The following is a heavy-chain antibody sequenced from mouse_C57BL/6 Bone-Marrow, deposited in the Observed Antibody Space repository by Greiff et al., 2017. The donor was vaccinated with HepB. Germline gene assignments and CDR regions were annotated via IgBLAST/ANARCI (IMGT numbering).Heavy chain of an antibody. CDR3: AGYYYGSSYENY. CDR1: GFNIKNTY. Sequence: EVQRVESVAELVRPGASVKLSCTASGFNIKNTYMHWVKQRPEQGLEWIGRIDPANGNTKYAPKFQGKATITADTSSNTAYLQLSSLTSEDTAIYYCAGYYYGSSYENYWGQGTTLTVSS. V-gene: IGHV14-3*01. J-gene: IGHJ2*01. CDR2: IDPANGNT. D-gene: IGHD1-1*01.